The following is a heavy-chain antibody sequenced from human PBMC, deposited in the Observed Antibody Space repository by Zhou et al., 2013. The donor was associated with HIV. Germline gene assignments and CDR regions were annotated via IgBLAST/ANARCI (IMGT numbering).Heavy chain of an antibody. D-gene: IGHD3-10*01. CDR1: GYTFTSYD. CDR3: ARGEVTMVRGVIISWFDP. CDR2: MNPNSGNT. Sequence: QVQLVQSGAEVKKPGASVKVSCKASGYTFTSYDINWVRQATGQGLEWMGWMNPNSGNTGYAQKFQGRITMTRNTSISTAYMELSSLRSEDTAVYYCARGEVTMVRGVIISWFDPWGQGTLVTVSS. V-gene: IGHV1-8*01. J-gene: IGHJ5*02.